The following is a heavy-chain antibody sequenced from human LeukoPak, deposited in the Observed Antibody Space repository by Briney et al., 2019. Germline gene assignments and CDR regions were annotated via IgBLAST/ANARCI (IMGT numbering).Heavy chain of an antibody. J-gene: IGHJ4*02. Sequence: SETLSLTCTVSGGSISSSSYYWGWLRQPPGKGLEWIGSIYYSGSTYYNPSLKSRVTISVDTSKNRFSLKLSSVTAADTAVYYCATYKAARGQADYWGQGTLVTVSS. CDR1: GGSISSSSYY. CDR3: ATYKAARGQADY. V-gene: IGHV4-39*01. CDR2: IYYSGST. D-gene: IGHD6-6*01.